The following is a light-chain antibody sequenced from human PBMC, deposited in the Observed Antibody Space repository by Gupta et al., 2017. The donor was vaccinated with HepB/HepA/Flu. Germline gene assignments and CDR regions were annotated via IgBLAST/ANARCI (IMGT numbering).Light chain of an antibody. Sequence: QSVLTQPPSVSGAPGQRVTISCTGSSSNIGAGYDVHWYQQLPGTAPKLLIFGNSNRPSRVPDRFSGSKSGSSASLAITGLQAEDEGDYYCQSYDNSLDWVFGTGTKVTVL. CDR1: SSNIGAGYD. CDR3: QSYDNSLDWV. J-gene: IGLJ1*01. V-gene: IGLV1-40*01. CDR2: GNS.